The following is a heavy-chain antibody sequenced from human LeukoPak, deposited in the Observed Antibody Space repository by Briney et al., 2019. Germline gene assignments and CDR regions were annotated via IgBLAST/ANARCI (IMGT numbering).Heavy chain of an antibody. V-gene: IGHV1-18*01. CDR3: ARTYPESVNDAFDI. CDR2: ISAYNGNT. J-gene: IGHJ3*02. CDR1: GYTFTSYG. Sequence: ASVKVSCKASGYTFTSYGISWVRQAPGQGLEWMGWISAYNGNTNYAQKFQGRVTMTRDTSISTAYMELSRLRSDDTAVYYCARTYPESVNDAFDIWGQGTMVTVSS.